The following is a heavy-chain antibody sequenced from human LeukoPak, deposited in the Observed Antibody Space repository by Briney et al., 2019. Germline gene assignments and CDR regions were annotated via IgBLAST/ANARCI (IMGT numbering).Heavy chain of an antibody. V-gene: IGHV3-30*18. Sequence: GGSLRLSCAASGFTFSSYGMHCVRQAPGKGLEWVAVISYDGSNKYYADSVKSRFTISRDNSKNTLYLQMNSLRAEDTAVYYCAKDDVVVTAMGAFDIWGQGTMVTVSS. CDR3: AKDDVVVTAMGAFDI. CDR1: GFTFSSYG. J-gene: IGHJ3*02. D-gene: IGHD2-21*02. CDR2: ISYDGSNK.